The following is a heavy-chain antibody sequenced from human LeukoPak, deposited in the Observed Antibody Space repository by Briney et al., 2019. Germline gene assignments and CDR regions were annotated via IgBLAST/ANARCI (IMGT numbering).Heavy chain of an antibody. J-gene: IGHJ4*02. D-gene: IGHD6-13*01. CDR3: ARDFDLAAAGQGYFDY. CDR1: GYTFTSYG. CDR2: ISAYNGNT. V-gene: IGHV1-18*01. Sequence: ASVTVSCKASGYTFTSYGISWVRQAPGQGLEWMGWISAYNGNTNYAQKLQGRVTMTTDTSTSTAYMELRSLRSDDTAVYYCARDFDLAAAGQGYFDYWGQGTLVTVSS.